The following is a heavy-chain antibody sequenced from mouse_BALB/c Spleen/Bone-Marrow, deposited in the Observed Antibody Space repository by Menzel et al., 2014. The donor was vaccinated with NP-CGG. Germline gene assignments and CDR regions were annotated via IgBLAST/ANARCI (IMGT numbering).Heavy chain of an antibody. CDR2: ISNGGNYT. CDR3: SRNSNYSFDF. D-gene: IGHD2-5*01. Sequence: EVQLVESGGALVKPGGSLKLSCAASGFTFSDYAMSWVRQSPEKRLEWVAEISNGGNYTYYPDTVTGRFTISRDNAKNTLYLEMSSLRSEDTAMCYCSRNSNYSFDFWGQGTTLTVSS. J-gene: IGHJ2*01. CDR1: GFTFSDYA. V-gene: IGHV5-9-4*01.